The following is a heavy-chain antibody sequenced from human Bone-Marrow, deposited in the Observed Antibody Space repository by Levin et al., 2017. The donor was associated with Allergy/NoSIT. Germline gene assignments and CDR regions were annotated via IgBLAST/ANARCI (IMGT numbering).Heavy chain of an antibody. V-gene: IGHV6-1*01. Sequence: SETLSLTCAISGDSVSSNSAAWNWIRQSPSRGLEWLGRTYYRSKWYNDYAVSVKSRITINPDTSKNQFSLQLNSVTPGETAVYYCARVGSSPDAFDIWGQGTMVTVSS. CDR1: GDSVSSNSAA. D-gene: IGHD1-26*01. CDR2: TYYRSKWYN. J-gene: IGHJ3*02. CDR3: ARVGSSPDAFDI.